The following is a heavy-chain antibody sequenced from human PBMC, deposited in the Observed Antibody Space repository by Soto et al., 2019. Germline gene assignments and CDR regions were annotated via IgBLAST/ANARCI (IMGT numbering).Heavy chain of an antibody. CDR1: GYTFTSYY. D-gene: IGHD6-13*01. V-gene: IGHV1-46*01. Sequence: KVSCKASGYTFTSYYMHWVRQAPGQGLEWMGIINPSGGSTSYAQKFQGRVTMTRDTSTSTVYMELSSLRSEDTAVYYCARNILAAAGCYYGMDVWGQGTTVTVSS. CDR3: ARNILAAAGCYYGMDV. J-gene: IGHJ6*02. CDR2: INPSGGST.